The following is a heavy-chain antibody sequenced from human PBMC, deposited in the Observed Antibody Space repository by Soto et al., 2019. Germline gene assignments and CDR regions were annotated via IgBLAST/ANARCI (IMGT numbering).Heavy chain of an antibody. D-gene: IGHD2-21*01. CDR3: ARLGCGHGDSDY. Sequence: SETLSLTCTVSGGSISKSNYFWGWTRQAPGKGLEWIASILYTGTTSYNSSLKSRVAISVDTSKNQFSLKLNSVTAADTAVYYCARLGCGHGDSDYWGQGTLVTVS. CDR2: ILYTGTT. CDR1: GGSISKSNYF. J-gene: IGHJ4*02. V-gene: IGHV4-39*01.